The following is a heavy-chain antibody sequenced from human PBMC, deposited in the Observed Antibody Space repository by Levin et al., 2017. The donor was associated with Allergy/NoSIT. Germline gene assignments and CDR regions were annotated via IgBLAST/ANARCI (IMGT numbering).Heavy chain of an antibody. D-gene: IGHD4-11*01. CDR1: GFTFSTYW. CDR2: INSDGSST. CDR3: VRSYYSSPDN. V-gene: IGHV3-74*01. J-gene: IGHJ4*02. Sequence: GGSLRLSCAASGFTFSTYWMHWVRQPPGKGLVWVSHINSDGSSTNYADSVKGRFTISRDNAKNTLYLQMNSLRAEDTAVYYCVRSYYSSPDNWGQGTLVTASS.